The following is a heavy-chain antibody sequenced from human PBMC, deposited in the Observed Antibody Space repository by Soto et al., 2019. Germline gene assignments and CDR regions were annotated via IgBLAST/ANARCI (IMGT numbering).Heavy chain of an antibody. CDR2: TYYRSKWYN. Sequence: SQTLSLTCAISGDSVSSDSAAWNWIRQSPSRGLEWLGRTYYRSKWYNDYAVSVNGRITINPDTSKNHFSLQLNSVTPEDTAVYYCVRSRVFIAVAGMATYYYYYGMDVWGQGPTVTVSS. J-gene: IGHJ6*02. V-gene: IGHV6-1*01. CDR1: GDSVSSDSAA. D-gene: IGHD6-19*01. CDR3: VRSRVFIAVAGMATYYYYYGMDV.